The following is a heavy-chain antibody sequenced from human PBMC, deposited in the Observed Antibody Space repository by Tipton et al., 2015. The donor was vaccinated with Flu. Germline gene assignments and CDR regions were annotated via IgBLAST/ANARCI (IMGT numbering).Heavy chain of an antibody. Sequence: SLRLSCTASGFSSYEMNWVRQAPGKGLEWVSYISSGGTTRYYADSLKGRFTIPRDNAKNSLYLQMNSLRAEDTAVYYCAGEKYYYGSQSFVAWGQGTLVTVSS. V-gene: IGHV3-48*03. D-gene: IGHD3-10*01. CDR1: GFSSYE. CDR2: ISSGGTTR. CDR3: AGEKYYYGSQSFVA. J-gene: IGHJ5*02.